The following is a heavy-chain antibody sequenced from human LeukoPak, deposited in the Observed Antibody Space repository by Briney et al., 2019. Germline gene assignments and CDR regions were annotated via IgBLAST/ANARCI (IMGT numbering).Heavy chain of an antibody. CDR3: ASTHRRIAAAGYYYYYGMDV. Sequence: GESLQISCKGSGYSFTSYWIGWVRQMPGKGLEWMGIIYPGDSDTRYSPSFQGQVTISADKSISTAYLQWSSLKASDTAMYYCASTHRRIAAAGYYYYYGMDVWGQGTTVTVSS. CDR1: GYSFTSYW. CDR2: IYPGDSDT. J-gene: IGHJ6*02. V-gene: IGHV5-51*01. D-gene: IGHD6-13*01.